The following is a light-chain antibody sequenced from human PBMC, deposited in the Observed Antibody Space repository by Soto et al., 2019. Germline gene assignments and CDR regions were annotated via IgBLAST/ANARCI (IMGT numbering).Light chain of an antibody. J-gene: IGKJ1*01. CDR2: DVS. CDR1: QSVTSGY. CDR3: QQYGSLSWT. Sequence: EIVLPQSPGTLSLSLGERVTLSCRASQSVTSGYLARYQQKPGRAPTLLIYDVSRRAAGVPDRFSGRGSGTDFTLTISRLEPQDFAIYYCQQYGSLSWTFGQGTKV. V-gene: IGKV3-20*01.